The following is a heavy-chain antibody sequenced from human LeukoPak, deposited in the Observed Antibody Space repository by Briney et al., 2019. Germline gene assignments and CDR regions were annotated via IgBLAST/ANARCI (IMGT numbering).Heavy chain of an antibody. V-gene: IGHV5-51*01. CDR2: IYPGDSDT. D-gene: IGHD2-8*01. J-gene: IGHJ5*02. CDR3: ARIVYPPNNWFDP. CDR1: GYSFTSYW. Sequence: KRGESLKTSCKGSGYSFTSYWIGWVRQMPGKGLEWMGIIYPGDSDTRYSPSFQGQVTISADKSISTAYLQWSSLKASDTAMYYCARIVYPPNNWFDPWGQGTLVTVSS.